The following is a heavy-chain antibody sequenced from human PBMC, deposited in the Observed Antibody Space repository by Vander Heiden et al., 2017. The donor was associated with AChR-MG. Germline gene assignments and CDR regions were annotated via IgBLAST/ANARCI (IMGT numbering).Heavy chain of an antibody. J-gene: IGHJ4*02. Sequence: EVQLVESGGGLVQPGGSLRLSCAASGLTFSDLWIHWVRQAPGKGLVWVGFVNSGGSTTSYADSVRGRFTISRDNAKNTLYLQMNSLSAEDTAVYYCARGGYGAIDYWGQGALVTVSS. CDR2: VNSGGSTT. D-gene: IGHD5-12*01. V-gene: IGHV3-74*01. CDR3: ARGGYGAIDY. CDR1: GLTFSDLW.